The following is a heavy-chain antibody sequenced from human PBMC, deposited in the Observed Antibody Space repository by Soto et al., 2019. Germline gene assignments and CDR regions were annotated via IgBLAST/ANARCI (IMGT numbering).Heavy chain of an antibody. CDR2: IIPIFGTA. CDR1: GGTFSSYA. D-gene: IGHD2-15*01. J-gene: IGHJ6*02. Sequence: ASVKVSCKASGGTFSSYATSWVRQAPGRGLEWMGGIIPIFGTANYAQKFQGRVTITADESTSTAYMELSSLRSEDTAVYYCARAVRAGPGRVVVAATYYYYGMDVWGQGTTVTVSS. CDR3: ARAVRAGPGRVVVAATYYYYGMDV. V-gene: IGHV1-69*13.